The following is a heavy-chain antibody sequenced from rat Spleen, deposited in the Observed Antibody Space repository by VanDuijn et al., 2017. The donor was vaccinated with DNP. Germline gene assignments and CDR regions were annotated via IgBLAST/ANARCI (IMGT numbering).Heavy chain of an antibody. CDR1: GYSITSDY. CDR3: VRWVRALDY. Sequence: EEQLQESGPGLVKPSQSLSLTCSVTGYSITSDYWGWIRKFPGNKMAWIGHISYSGRTTYNPSLKSRISISRDTSKNQFFLQLNSATTEDTGTYYCVRWVRALDYWGQGVMVTVSS. J-gene: IGHJ2*01. CDR2: ISYSGRT. D-gene: IGHD4-1*01. V-gene: IGHV3-1*01.